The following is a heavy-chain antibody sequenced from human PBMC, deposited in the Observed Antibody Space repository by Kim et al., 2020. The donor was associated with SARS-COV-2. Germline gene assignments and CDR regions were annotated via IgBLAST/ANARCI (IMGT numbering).Heavy chain of an antibody. CDR3: ARGRGIAAAGTAGNWFDP. Sequence: SETLSLTCTVSGGSISSYYWSWIRQPPGKGLEWIGYIYYSGSTNYNPSLKSRVTISVDTSKNQFSLKLSSVTAADTAVYYCARGRGIAAAGTAGNWFDPWGQGTLVTVSS. CDR1: GGSISSYY. J-gene: IGHJ5*02. D-gene: IGHD6-13*01. V-gene: IGHV4-59*01. CDR2: IYYSGST.